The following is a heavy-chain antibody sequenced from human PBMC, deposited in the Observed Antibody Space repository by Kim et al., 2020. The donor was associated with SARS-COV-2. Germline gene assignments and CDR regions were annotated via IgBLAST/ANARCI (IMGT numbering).Heavy chain of an antibody. J-gene: IGHJ6*02. D-gene: IGHD3-16*01. CDR3: ARDLTPYYYYGMDV. Sequence: ADSVKGRFTISRDNSKHTLYLQMNSLRAEDTAVFYCARDLTPYYYYGMDVWGQGTTVTVSS. V-gene: IGHV3-30*01.